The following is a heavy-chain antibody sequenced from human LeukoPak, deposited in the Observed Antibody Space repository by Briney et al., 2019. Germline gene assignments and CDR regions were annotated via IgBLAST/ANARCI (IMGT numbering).Heavy chain of an antibody. Sequence: SETLSLTCTVSGASISSYYWSWIRQPPGKGLEWIGSIYYSGTTNYNPSLKSRVTISIHTSKTQFSLTLSSVTAADAAMHYCARHLRANWFDPWGQGTLVTVSS. J-gene: IGHJ5*02. CDR2: IYYSGTT. CDR3: ARHLRANWFDP. V-gene: IGHV4-59*08. CDR1: GASISSYY.